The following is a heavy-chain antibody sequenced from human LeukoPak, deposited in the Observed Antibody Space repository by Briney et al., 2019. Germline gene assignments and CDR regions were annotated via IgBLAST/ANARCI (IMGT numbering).Heavy chain of an antibody. V-gene: IGHV4-31*03. CDR2: IYYSGST. Sequence: KPSQTLSLTCTVSGGSISSGGYYWSWIRQHPGKGLEWIGYIYYSGSTYYNPSLKSRVTISVDTSKNQFSLKLSSVTAADTAVYYCARGPAGYSSSWSHIDYWGQGTLVTASS. J-gene: IGHJ4*02. D-gene: IGHD6-13*01. CDR3: ARGPAGYSSSWSHIDY. CDR1: GGSISSGGYY.